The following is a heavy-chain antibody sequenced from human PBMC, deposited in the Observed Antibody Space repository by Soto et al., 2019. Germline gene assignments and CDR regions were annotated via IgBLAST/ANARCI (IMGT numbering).Heavy chain of an antibody. CDR1: GFTSSSYA. Sequence: GGSLRLSCAASGFTSSSYAMHWVRQAPGKGLEWVAVISYDGSNKYYADSVKGRFTISRDNSKNTLYLQMNSLRAEDTAVYYCARSFEDIVVVPALDGMDVWGQGTTVTVSS. D-gene: IGHD2-2*01. J-gene: IGHJ6*02. CDR3: ARSFEDIVVVPALDGMDV. CDR2: ISYDGSNK. V-gene: IGHV3-30-3*01.